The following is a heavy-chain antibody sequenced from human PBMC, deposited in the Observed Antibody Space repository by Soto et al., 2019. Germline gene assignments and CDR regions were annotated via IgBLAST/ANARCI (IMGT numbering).Heavy chain of an antibody. V-gene: IGHV1-18*01. CDR3: ARGPTDYYDNSANYFLDC. Sequence: QVQLVQSGAEVKKPGASVKVSCKASGYTFITYGVSWVRQAPGQGLDWLGWISTYNGNTRYAERLQGRVTMTTDTTTNTAYMELRNLRSDDTAVYYCARGPTDYYDNSANYFLDCWGQGTLVTVSS. J-gene: IGHJ4*02. CDR2: ISTYNGNT. CDR1: GYTFITYG. D-gene: IGHD3-22*01.